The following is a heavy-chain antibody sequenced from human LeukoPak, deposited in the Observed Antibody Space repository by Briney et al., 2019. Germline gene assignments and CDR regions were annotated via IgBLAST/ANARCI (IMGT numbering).Heavy chain of an antibody. V-gene: IGHV3-23*01. J-gene: IGHJ3*02. CDR2: ISGSGGRT. Sequence: GGSLRLSCAASGFTFSSYAMSWVRQAPGKGLEWVSAISGSGGRTYYADSVKGRFTISRDNSKNTLYLQMNSLRAEDTAVYYCARYCTNGVCSTDAFDIWGQGTMVTVSS. D-gene: IGHD2-8*01. CDR3: ARYCTNGVCSTDAFDI. CDR1: GFTFSSYA.